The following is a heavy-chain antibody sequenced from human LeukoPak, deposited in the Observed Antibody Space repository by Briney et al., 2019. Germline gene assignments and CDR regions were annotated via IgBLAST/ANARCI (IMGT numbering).Heavy chain of an antibody. CDR2: IYYSGST. CDR1: GGSISSYY. CDR3: ARTGGYGGGL. D-gene: IGHD4-23*01. Sequence: SETLSLTCTVSGGSISSYYWSWIRQPPGKGLEWIGYIYYSGSTNYNPSLKSRVTISVDTSKNQFFLKLSSVTAADTAVYYCARTGGYGGGLWGQGTLVTVSS. V-gene: IGHV4-59*08. J-gene: IGHJ4*02.